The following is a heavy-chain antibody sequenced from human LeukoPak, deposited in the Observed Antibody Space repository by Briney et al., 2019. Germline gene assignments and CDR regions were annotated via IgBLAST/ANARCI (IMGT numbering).Heavy chain of an antibody. Sequence: PGGSLRLSCTASGFTFGTYAMSWIRQPPGKGLDWIGIINYSGNTYYNPSLRSRVTISVDTSKNQFSLNLNSMTASDTAVYYCAIGYDYWGQGTLVTVSS. V-gene: IGHV4-39*01. CDR1: GFTFGTYA. CDR3: AIGYDY. J-gene: IGHJ4*02. CDR2: INYSGNT. D-gene: IGHD3-22*01.